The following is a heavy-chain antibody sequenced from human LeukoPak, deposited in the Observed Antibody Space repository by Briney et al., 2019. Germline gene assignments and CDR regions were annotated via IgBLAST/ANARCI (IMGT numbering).Heavy chain of an antibody. V-gene: IGHV1-69*05. Sequence: ASVKVSCKASGGTFSSYAISWVRQAPGQGLEWMGGIIPIFGTANYAQKFQGRVTMTRDMSTSTVYMELSSLRSEDTAVYYCARDTSPTWVAARQDVRGSFDYWGQGTLVTVSS. CDR2: IIPIFGTA. D-gene: IGHD6-6*01. CDR3: ARDTSPTWVAARQDVRGSFDY. CDR1: GGTFSSYA. J-gene: IGHJ4*02.